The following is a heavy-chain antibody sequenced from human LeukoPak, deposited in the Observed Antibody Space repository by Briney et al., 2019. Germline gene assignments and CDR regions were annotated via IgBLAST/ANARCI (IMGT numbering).Heavy chain of an antibody. V-gene: IGHV3-21*01. CDR3: ARDVYRIFDY. D-gene: IGHD1-14*01. CDR2: ISGTGSDT. J-gene: IGHJ4*02. CDR1: GFTFSSYS. Sequence: GGSLRLSCAASGFTFSSYSMNWVRQAPGKGLVWVSSISGTGSDTYYTDSLKGRFTVSRDNAKNSLYLQMNSLRAEDTAVYYCARDVYRIFDYWGLGTLVTVSS.